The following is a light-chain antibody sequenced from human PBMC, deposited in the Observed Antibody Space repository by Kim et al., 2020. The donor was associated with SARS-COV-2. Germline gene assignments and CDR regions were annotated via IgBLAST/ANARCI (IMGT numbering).Light chain of an antibody. Sequence: QSVLSQPPPTSGPPGRRVTMSCSGSSSNIGNNNVYWYQQLPGTAPKLLIYRNTQRPSGVPDRFSGSKSDTSASLAISGLRSEDEADYYCATWDDSLSGQVFGGGTKLTVL. V-gene: IGLV1-47*01. J-gene: IGLJ3*02. CDR3: ATWDDSLSGQV. CDR2: RNT. CDR1: SSNIGNNN.